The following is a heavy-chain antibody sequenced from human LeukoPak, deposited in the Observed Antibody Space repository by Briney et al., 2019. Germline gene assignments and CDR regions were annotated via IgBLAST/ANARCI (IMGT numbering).Heavy chain of an antibody. V-gene: IGHV3-7*03. CDR1: GFTFSSYW. CDR3: AKDNRDILTGYYVD. D-gene: IGHD3-9*01. J-gene: IGHJ4*02. CDR2: IKQDGSEK. Sequence: GGSLRLSCAASGFTFSSYWMSWVRQAPGKGLEWVANIKQDGSEKYYADSVKGRFTISRDNAKNSLYLQMNSLRAEDMALYYCAKDNRDILTGYYVDWGQGTLVTVSS.